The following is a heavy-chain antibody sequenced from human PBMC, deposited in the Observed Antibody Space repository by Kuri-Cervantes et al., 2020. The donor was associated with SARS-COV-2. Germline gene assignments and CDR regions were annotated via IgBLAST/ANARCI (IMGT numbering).Heavy chain of an antibody. D-gene: IGHD6-19*01. J-gene: IGHJ6*02. CDR1: GYTFTNYA. CDR3: ARDDRIAVAGTLLWYYYGMDF. V-gene: IGHV1-3*01. Sequence: ASVKVSCKASGYTFTNYAMHWVRQAPGQRLEWMGWINAGNGNTKYSQKFQGRVTITRDTSASTAYMELSSLRSEDTAVYYCARDDRIAVAGTLLWYYYGMDFWGQGTTVTVSS. CDR2: INAGNGNT.